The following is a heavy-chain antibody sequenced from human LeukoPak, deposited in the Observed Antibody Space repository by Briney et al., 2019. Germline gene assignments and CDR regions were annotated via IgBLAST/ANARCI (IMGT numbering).Heavy chain of an antibody. CDR2: IYPGDSDT. D-gene: IGHD5-18*01. CDR1: GYSFTSYW. Sequence: GESLKISCKGSGYSFTSYWIGWVRQMPGKGLEWMGIIYPGDSDTRYSPSFQGQVTISADKSISTAYLQWSSLKASDTAMYYCARLGGWIQQPDTYYFDYWGQGTLVTVSS. J-gene: IGHJ4*02. V-gene: IGHV5-51*01. CDR3: ARLGGWIQQPDTYYFDY.